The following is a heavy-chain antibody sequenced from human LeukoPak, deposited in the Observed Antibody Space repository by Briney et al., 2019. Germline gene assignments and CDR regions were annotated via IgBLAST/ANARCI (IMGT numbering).Heavy chain of an antibody. J-gene: IGHJ5*02. CDR1: GFTFSSYA. CDR3: ARAGSPFLEWLLPTNWFDP. Sequence: PGGSLRLSCAASGFTFSSYAMHWVRQAPGKGLEYVSAISSNGGSTYYANSVKGRFTISRDNSKNTLYLQMGSLIAEDMAVYYCARAGSPFLEWLLPTNWFDPWGQGTLVTVSS. V-gene: IGHV3-64*01. CDR2: ISSNGGST. D-gene: IGHD3-3*01.